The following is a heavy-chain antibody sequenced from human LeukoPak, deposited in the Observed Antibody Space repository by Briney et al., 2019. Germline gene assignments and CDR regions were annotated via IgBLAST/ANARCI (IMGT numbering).Heavy chain of an antibody. Sequence: PGGSLRLSCAASGFTFSSYWMSWVRQAPGKGLEWVANIKQDGSEKYYVDSVKGRFTISRDNAKNSLYLQMNSLRGEDTAVYYCAREVRYIDWYSDYWGQGTLVTVSS. V-gene: IGHV3-7*01. D-gene: IGHD3-9*01. CDR2: IKQDGSEK. J-gene: IGHJ4*02. CDR1: GFTFSSYW. CDR3: AREVRYIDWYSDY.